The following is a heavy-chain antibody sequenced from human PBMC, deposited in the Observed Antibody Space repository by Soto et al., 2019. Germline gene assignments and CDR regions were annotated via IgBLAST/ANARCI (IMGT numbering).Heavy chain of an antibody. J-gene: IGHJ6*02. CDR3: AKGYGMDV. CDR2: INSGGST. Sequence: GSLRLSCAASGFTFSSYAMSWVRQAPGKGLEWVSAINSGGSTFYADSVKGRFTISRDNSKNTLYLQMNSLRAEDTALYYCAKGYGMDVWGHGTTVTVSS. V-gene: IGHV3-23*01. CDR1: GFTFSSYA.